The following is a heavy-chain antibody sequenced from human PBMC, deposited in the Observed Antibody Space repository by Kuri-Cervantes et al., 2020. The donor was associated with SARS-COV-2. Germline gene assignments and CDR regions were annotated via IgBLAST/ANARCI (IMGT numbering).Heavy chain of an antibody. D-gene: IGHD4-23*01. CDR2: ISHYSGNT. Sequence: ASVKVSCKTSGYTFTSYGTTWVRQAPGQGLEWMGWISHYSGNTDYAQKFQGRVTMTRDTSISTAYMELSRLRSDDTAVYYCARSHTLYGGNSSPWDYWGQGTLVTVSS. J-gene: IGHJ4*02. V-gene: IGHV1-2*02. CDR3: ARSHTLYGGNSSPWDY. CDR1: GYTFTSYG.